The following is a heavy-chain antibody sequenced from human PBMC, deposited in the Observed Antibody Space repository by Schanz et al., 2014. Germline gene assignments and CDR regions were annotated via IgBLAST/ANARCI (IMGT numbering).Heavy chain of an antibody. CDR1: GFTFSSYS. CDR2: ITTAGTKM. D-gene: IGHD6-19*01. CDR3: ARDNSHWLFDY. Sequence: QVQLVESGGGVVQPGKSLRLSCAASGFTFSSYSMHWVRQAPGKGLEWVAAITTAGTKMYYADSVRGRFTVSRDNSKNTLYLEFISLRPEDTALYYCARDNSHWLFDYWGQGTLVTVSS. V-gene: IGHV3-30-3*01. J-gene: IGHJ4*02.